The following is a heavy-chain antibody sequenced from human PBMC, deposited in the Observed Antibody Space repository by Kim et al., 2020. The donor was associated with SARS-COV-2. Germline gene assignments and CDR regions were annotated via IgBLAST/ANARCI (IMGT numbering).Heavy chain of an antibody. CDR2: IRSKAYGGTT. V-gene: IGHV3-49*04. Sequence: GGSLRLSCTASGFTFGDYAMSWVRQAPGKGLEWVGFIRSKAYGGTTEYAASVKGRFTISRDDSKSIAYLQMNSLKTEDTAVYYCTRGGIQLWLPYFDYWGQGTLVTVSS. J-gene: IGHJ4*02. CDR1: GFTFGDYA. CDR3: TRGGIQLWLPYFDY. D-gene: IGHD5-18*01.